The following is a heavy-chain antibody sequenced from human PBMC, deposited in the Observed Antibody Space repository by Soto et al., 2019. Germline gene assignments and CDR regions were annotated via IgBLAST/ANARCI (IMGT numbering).Heavy chain of an antibody. Sequence: EVQVLESGGGLVQPGGSLRLSCAASGFTFNSYAMSWVRQAPGKGLEWVSAIGGSGGSTYYADSVQGRFTISRDNSKNTVYLQINSLRAEDTAVYYCVKEYGDYVGTFDIWGQGTMVTVSS. CDR2: IGGSGGST. J-gene: IGHJ3*02. D-gene: IGHD4-17*01. CDR1: GFTFNSYA. CDR3: VKEYGDYVGTFDI. V-gene: IGHV3-23*01.